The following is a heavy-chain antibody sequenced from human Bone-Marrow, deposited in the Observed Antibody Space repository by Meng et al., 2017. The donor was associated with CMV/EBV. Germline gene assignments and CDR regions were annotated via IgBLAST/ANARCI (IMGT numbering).Heavy chain of an antibody. J-gene: IGHJ3*01. D-gene: IGHD6-19*01. V-gene: IGHV3-20*04. CDR1: GFTFDDYG. CDR3: ARGEGTLAVAGITPRGP. Sequence: GSLRLSCAASGFTFDDYGMSWVRQAPGKGLEWVSGINWNGGSTGYADSVKGRFTISRDNAKNSLNLQMNSMRAEDTALYYCARGEGTLAVAGITPRGPWGQGTMVTVSS. CDR2: INWNGGST.